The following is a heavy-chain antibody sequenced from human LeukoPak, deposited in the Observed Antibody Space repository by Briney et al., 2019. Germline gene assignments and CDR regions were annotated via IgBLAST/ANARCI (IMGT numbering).Heavy chain of an antibody. V-gene: IGHV5-51*01. D-gene: IGHD3-10*01. CDR3: ARQRHGSGSGYNYYYFMDV. CDR1: GYSFTSYW. CDR2: IYPGDSDT. Sequence: KPGESLKISCKGSGYSFTSYWIGWVRQMPGKGLEWMGIIYPGDSDTRYSPSFQGQVTISADKSISTAYLQWSSLKASDTAIYYCARQRHGSGSGYNYYYFMDVWGKGTTVTISS. J-gene: IGHJ6*03.